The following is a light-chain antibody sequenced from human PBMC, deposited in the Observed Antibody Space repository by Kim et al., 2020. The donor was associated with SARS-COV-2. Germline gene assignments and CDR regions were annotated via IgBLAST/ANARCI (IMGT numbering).Light chain of an antibody. CDR2: QDS. J-gene: IGLJ1*01. Sequence: ELTQPPSVSVSPGQTASITCSGDKLGDKYACWYQQKPGQSPVLVIYQDSKRPSGIPERFSGSNSGNTATLTISGTQAMDEADYYCQAWDSSTYVFGTGT. CDR3: QAWDSSTYV. CDR1: KLGDKY. V-gene: IGLV3-1*01.